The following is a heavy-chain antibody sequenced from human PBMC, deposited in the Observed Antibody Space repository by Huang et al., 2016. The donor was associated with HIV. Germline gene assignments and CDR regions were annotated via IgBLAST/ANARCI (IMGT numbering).Heavy chain of an antibody. D-gene: IGHD3-16*01. Sequence: QVQLLQSGAEVKKPGSSVKVSCKVSGGTFTYYPITWVRQAPGQGLEWMGGIVTVFGTTEYAQKFQGRVTITADESTSTAYMELSSLRSDDTAIYYWAREGGVEAVDDAFDVWGQGTVVTVS. J-gene: IGHJ3*01. CDR1: GGTFTYYP. CDR2: IVTVFGTT. CDR3: AREGGVEAVDDAFDV. V-gene: IGHV1-69*13.